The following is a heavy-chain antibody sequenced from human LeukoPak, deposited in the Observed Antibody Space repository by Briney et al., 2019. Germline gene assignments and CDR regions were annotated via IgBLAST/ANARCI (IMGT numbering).Heavy chain of an antibody. CDR2: ISTSSSYI. Sequence: KPGGSLRLSCAASGFTFNTYNMNWVRHAPGKGLEWVSSISTSSSYIYYADSVKGRFTISRDNARKSLYLEMNSLRADGTAVYYCARVIGSYGDSAYWGQGTLVTVSS. J-gene: IGHJ4*02. CDR1: GFTFNTYN. D-gene: IGHD3-16*01. V-gene: IGHV3-21*01. CDR3: ARVIGSYGDSAY.